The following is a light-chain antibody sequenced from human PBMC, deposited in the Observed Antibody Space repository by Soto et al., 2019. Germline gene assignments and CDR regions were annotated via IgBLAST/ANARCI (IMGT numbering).Light chain of an antibody. CDR3: QQSYSTPIT. J-gene: IGKJ5*01. V-gene: IGKV1-39*01. CDR1: QSIRSW. CDR2: DAS. Sequence: QVPQSPSTLSASVGDRVTITCRASQSIRSWLAWYQQKPGKAPKVLIYDASSLQSGVPSRFSGSGSGTDFTLTISSLQPEDFATYYCQQSYSTPITFGQGTRLEIK.